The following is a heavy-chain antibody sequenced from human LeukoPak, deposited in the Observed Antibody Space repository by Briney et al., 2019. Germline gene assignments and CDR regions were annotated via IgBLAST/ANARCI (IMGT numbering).Heavy chain of an antibody. CDR3: ATPRTGIVGAARPIRGGYDY. CDR1: GFTFDHYA. V-gene: IGHV3-43D*03. Sequence: GGSLRLSCAASGFTFDHYAMHWVRQPPGKGLEWVSLITWDGDTTYYADSVKGRFSISRDNSKNTLYLQMNSLRAEDTAVYYCATPRTGIVGAARPIRGGYDYWGQGTLVTVSS. CDR2: ITWDGDTT. J-gene: IGHJ4*02. D-gene: IGHD1-26*01.